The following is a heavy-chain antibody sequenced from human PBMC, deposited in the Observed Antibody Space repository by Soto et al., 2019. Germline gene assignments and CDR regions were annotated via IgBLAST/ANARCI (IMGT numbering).Heavy chain of an antibody. D-gene: IGHD6-13*01. Sequence: EVQLLESGGGLVQPGGSLRLSCTTSGFAFSRYAMDWVRQAPGKGLEWVSAISASGGGTYYAPSVQGRFTISRDNSKNTVYLQLDSLRVEDTAVYYCAKDRGSSSWDLDYWGQGTLVTVSS. CDR2: ISASGGGT. CDR1: GFAFSRYA. CDR3: AKDRGSSSWDLDY. V-gene: IGHV3-23*01. J-gene: IGHJ4*02.